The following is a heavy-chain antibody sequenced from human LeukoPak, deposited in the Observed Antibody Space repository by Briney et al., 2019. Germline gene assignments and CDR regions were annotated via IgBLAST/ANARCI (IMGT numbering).Heavy chain of an antibody. CDR3: ARTNGAPEYLDY. CDR2: IGVGGTDV. J-gene: IGHJ4*02. Sequence: GGSLRLSCVVSGFTFSSYTLNWVRQTPGKGLEWVASIGVGGTDVYYTDSLRGRFTISRDDAKNSLFLEMDSPRVEDTALYFCARTNGAPEYLDYWGQGTLVTVSS. CDR1: GFTFSSYT. V-gene: IGHV3-21*06. D-gene: IGHD1-14*01.